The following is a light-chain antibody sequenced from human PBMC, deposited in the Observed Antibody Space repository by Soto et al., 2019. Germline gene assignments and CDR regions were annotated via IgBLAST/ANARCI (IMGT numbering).Light chain of an antibody. V-gene: IGLV1-40*01. CDR1: SSNIGAGYD. CDR3: QSYASSLSGYV. J-gene: IGLJ1*01. CDR2: GNS. Sequence: QAVVTQPPSVSGAPGQRVTISCTGSSSNIGAGYDVHWYQQLPGTAPKLLIYGNSNRPSGVPDRFSGSKSGTSASLAITGLQAEDEADYDCQSYASSLSGYVFGTGTKLTVL.